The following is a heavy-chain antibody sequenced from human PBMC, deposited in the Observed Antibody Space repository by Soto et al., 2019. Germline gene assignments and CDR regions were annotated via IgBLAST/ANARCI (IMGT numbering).Heavy chain of an antibody. D-gene: IGHD4-4*01. CDR3: ARGPRSPSNPSYYYYGMDV. V-gene: IGHV4-39*01. CDR1: GYSVSSSDYY. CDR2: MLYSGLT. Sequence: PSETLSLTCSVSGYSVSSSDYYWAWIRQPPGKGLEWIGSMLYSGLTYYNPSLKSRVTLSVDTSKNQFSVRLNSVTASDTAVYYCARGPRSPSNPSYYYYGMDVWGQGTTVTVSS. J-gene: IGHJ6*02.